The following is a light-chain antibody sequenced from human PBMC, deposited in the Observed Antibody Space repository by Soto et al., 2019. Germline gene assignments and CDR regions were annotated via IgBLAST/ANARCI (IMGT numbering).Light chain of an antibody. Sequence: EVLLTQSPVTVSLPPGERATLSCRASQSFRGLLAWYQQKPGQAPRLVIYDAYNRATGIPHRFSGSGSGTDFTLTISSLEPEDSAVYYCQQRHMWPITFGQGTRLEIK. V-gene: IGKV3-11*01. CDR3: QQRHMWPIT. CDR2: DAY. CDR1: QSFRGL. J-gene: IGKJ5*01.